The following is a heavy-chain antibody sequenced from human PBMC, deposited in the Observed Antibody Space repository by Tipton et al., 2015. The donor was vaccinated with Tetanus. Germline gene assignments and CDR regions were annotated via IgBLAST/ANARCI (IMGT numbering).Heavy chain of an antibody. D-gene: IGHD7-27*01. Sequence: SLRLSCAASGSTFREYWMSWVRQAPGKGLEWVANIQNDGGETYHLESVRGRFTISRDNGKNSVYLQMNSLRPEDTAVYYCARLGRNSLGAFDVWGQGTLFSVSS. J-gene: IGHJ3*01. CDR1: GSTFREYW. CDR2: IQNDGGET. V-gene: IGHV3-7*03. CDR3: ARLGRNSLGAFDV.